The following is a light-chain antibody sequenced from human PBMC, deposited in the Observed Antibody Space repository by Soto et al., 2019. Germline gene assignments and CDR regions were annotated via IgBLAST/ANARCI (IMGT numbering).Light chain of an antibody. Sequence: EIVMTQSPATLSVSPGERATLSCRASQSVSSNLAWYQQKPGQAPRLLIYGASTRATGIPARFSGSGSGTDFTLTISRLDPEDFAVYYCQQHANWPLTFGGGTKVDIK. CDR2: GAS. J-gene: IGKJ4*01. CDR3: QQHANWPLT. V-gene: IGKV3-15*01. CDR1: QSVSSN.